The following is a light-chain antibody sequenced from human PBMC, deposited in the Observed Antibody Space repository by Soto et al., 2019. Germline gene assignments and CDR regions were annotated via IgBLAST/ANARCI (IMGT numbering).Light chain of an antibody. V-gene: IGLV2-23*01. CDR3: CSYAGGTTFV. CDR1: SSDVGSYNL. CDR2: EGS. Sequence: QSALTQPASVSGSPRQSITISCTGTSSDVGSYNLVSWYQQHPGKAPKLMIYEGSKRPSGVSNRFSGSKSGNTASLTISGLQAEDEADFYCCSYAGGTTFVFGTGTKLTVL. J-gene: IGLJ1*01.